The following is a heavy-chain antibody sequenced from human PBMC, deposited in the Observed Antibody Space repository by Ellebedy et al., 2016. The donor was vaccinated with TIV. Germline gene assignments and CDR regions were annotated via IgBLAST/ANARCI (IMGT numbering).Heavy chain of an antibody. CDR3: AGDMGRWLQFLGF. J-gene: IGHJ4*02. Sequence: EGSLRLSCAASGFTFSSYNIIWVRQAPGKGLEWISYISSDTLTTEYADSVQGRFTISRDNAKNSVYLQMKSLRAEDTAVYFCAGDMGRWLQFLGFWGQGTLVTVSS. D-gene: IGHD5-24*01. V-gene: IGHV3-48*04. CDR2: ISSDTLTT. CDR1: GFTFSSYN.